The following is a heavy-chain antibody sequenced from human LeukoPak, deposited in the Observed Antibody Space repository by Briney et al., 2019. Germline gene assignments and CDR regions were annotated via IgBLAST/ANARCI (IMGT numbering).Heavy chain of an antibody. D-gene: IGHD5-18*01. Sequence: GGSLRLSCAASGFTFSTLAMIWVRQPPGKGLEWVSSIFQGGGEIHYADSVRGRFTISRDNSKSTLFLQMNSLRAEDTAIYYCATYRQVLLPFESWGQGTLVTVSS. J-gene: IGHJ4*02. CDR1: GFTFSTLA. CDR3: ATYRQVLLPFES. CDR2: IFQGGGEI. V-gene: IGHV3-23*01.